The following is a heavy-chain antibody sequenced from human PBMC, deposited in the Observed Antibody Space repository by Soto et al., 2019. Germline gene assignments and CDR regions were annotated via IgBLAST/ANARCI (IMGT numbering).Heavy chain of an antibody. CDR3: ARIEWSTGFDY. D-gene: IGHD3-3*01. Sequence: SETLSLTCTVSGGSISSGDYYWSWIRQPPGKGLEWIAYIYYSGSTYYNPSLKSRVTISVDTSKNQFSLKLSSVTAADTAVYYCARIEWSTGFDYWGQGTLVTVSS. CDR2: IYYSGST. CDR1: GGSISSGDYY. J-gene: IGHJ4*02. V-gene: IGHV4-30-4*01.